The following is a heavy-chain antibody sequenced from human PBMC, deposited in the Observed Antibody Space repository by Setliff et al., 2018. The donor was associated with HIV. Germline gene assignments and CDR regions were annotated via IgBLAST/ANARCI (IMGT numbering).Heavy chain of an antibody. V-gene: IGHV4-39*01. Sequence: LSLTCTVSGDSVSRSNYYWAWIRQPPGKGLEWIGSIDYNEITYYNPSLKSRVTLSVDTPKNQFSLYLSSVAASDTAVYYCASLFRLSGFWISFLPDYWGQGILVTVSS. CDR1: GDSVSRSNYY. D-gene: IGHD3-3*01. CDR2: IDYNEIT. CDR3: ASLFRLSGFWISFLPDY. J-gene: IGHJ4*02.